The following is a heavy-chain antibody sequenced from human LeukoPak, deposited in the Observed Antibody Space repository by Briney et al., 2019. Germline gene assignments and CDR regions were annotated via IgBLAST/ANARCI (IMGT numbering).Heavy chain of an antibody. CDR2: IYHSGST. CDR3: ARGGIAAAGVDY. J-gene: IGHJ4*02. CDR1: GYSISSGYY. V-gene: IGHV4-38-2*02. D-gene: IGHD6-13*01. Sequence: SETLSLTCTVSGYSISSGYYWGWIRQPPGKGLEWIGSIYHSGSTYYNPSLKSRVTISVDTSKNQFSLKLSSVTAADTAVYYCARGGIAAAGVDYWGLGTLVTVSS.